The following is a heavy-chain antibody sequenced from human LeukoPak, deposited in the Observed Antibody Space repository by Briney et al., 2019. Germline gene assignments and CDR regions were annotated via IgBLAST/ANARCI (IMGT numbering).Heavy chain of an antibody. D-gene: IGHD3-16*01. CDR2: IKQDGSEK. J-gene: IGHJ3*02. CDR3: ARGGGTVDI. Sequence: GGSLRLSCAASGFTFSSYSINWVRQAPGKGLEWVANIKQDGSEKYYVDSVKGRFTISRDNAKNSLYLQMNSLRVEDTAVYYCARGGGTVDIWGQGTVVTVSS. CDR1: GFTFSSYS. V-gene: IGHV3-7*01.